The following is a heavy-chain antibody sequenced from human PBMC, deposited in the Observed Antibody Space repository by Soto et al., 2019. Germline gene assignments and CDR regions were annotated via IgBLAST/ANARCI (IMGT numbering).Heavy chain of an antibody. CDR2: INPNSGGT. D-gene: IGHD6-6*01. V-gene: IGHV1-2*04. CDR1: GYRFTGYY. Sequence: GASVEVSCKASGYRFTGYYRRWVRQAPGQGFEWMGWINPNSGGTNYAQKFQGWVTMTRDTSISTAYMELSRLRSDDTAVYYCAREGQDWHSSSGDWFDPWGQGTLVTVSS. J-gene: IGHJ5*02. CDR3: AREGQDWHSSSGDWFDP.